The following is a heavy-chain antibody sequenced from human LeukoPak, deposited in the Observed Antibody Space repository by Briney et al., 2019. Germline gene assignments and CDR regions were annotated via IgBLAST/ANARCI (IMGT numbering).Heavy chain of an antibody. CDR2: INHSGST. V-gene: IGHV4-34*01. Sequence: PSETLSLTCAVYGGSFSGYYWSWIRQPPGKGLEWIGEINHSGSTNYNPSLKSQVTISFDTSKNQFSLKLTSVTAADTAVYYCARGRALVDWGRGTLVTVSS. J-gene: IGHJ2*01. CDR3: ARGRALVD. D-gene: IGHD1-26*01. CDR1: GGSFSGYY.